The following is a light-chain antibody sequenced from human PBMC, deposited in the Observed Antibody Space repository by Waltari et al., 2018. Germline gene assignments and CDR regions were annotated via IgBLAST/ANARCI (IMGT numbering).Light chain of an antibody. Sequence: QSALTPPASVSGSPGQSITIPCTGTSSAVGGYAYVSWYQQHPGKAPKLIIYSVSNRPSGVSNRFSGSKSGNTASLTISGLQAEDEADYYCSSYTSNSARVFGTGTKVTVL. CDR1: SSAVGGYAY. CDR2: SVS. J-gene: IGLJ1*01. CDR3: SSYTSNSARV. V-gene: IGLV2-14*01.